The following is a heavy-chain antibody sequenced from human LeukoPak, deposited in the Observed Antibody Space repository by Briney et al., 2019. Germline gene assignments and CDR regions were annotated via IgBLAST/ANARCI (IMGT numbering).Heavy chain of an antibody. D-gene: IGHD6-13*01. CDR1: GYTFTSYA. Sequence: ASVKVSCKASGYTFTSYAINWVRQAPGQGLEWMGWINTNTGNPTYAQGFTGRFVFSLDTSVSTAYLQISSLKAEDTAVYYCARWPLAAAGPYYYYGMDVWGQGTTVTVSS. CDR3: ARWPLAAAGPYYYYGMDV. V-gene: IGHV7-4-1*02. CDR2: INTNTGNP. J-gene: IGHJ6*02.